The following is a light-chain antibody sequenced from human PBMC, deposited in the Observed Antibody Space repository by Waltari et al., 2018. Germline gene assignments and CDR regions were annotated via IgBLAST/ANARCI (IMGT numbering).Light chain of an antibody. J-gene: IGLJ1*01. CDR1: SSDVGGYNS. CDR3: TSYISSSTRYV. CDR2: DVR. V-gene: IGLV2-14*03. Sequence: QSALTQPASVSGSPVQSITISCTGTSSDVGGYNSVSWYQQHPAKAPKLMIYDVRYRPGGVSQLFSGSKSGNTAPLTICGLGSEDEADYYCTSYISSSTRYVFGAGTKVTGL.